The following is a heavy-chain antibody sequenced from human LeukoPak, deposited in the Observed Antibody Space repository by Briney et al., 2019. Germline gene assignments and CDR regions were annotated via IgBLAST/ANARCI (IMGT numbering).Heavy chain of an antibody. V-gene: IGHV4-34*01. J-gene: IGHJ5*02. Sequence: SETLSLTCAVYGGSFSGYYWSWIRQPPGKGLEWIGEINHSGSTNYNPSLKGRVTISVDTSKNQFSLKLSSVTAADTAVYYCARVRCGGSCYPYNWFGPWGQGTLVTVSS. CDR1: GGSFSGYY. CDR3: ARVRCGGSCYPYNWFGP. CDR2: INHSGST. D-gene: IGHD2-15*01.